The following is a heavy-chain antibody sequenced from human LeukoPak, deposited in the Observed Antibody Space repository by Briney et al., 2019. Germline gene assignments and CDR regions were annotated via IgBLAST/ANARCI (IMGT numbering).Heavy chain of an antibody. D-gene: IGHD6-13*01. V-gene: IGHV3-66*01. CDR1: GFTVSSNY. Sequence: GGSLRLSCAVSGFTVSSNYMSWVRQAPGKGLEWVSIIYSGGNTYYADSVKGRFTISRVNSKNMLYLQMNSLRAEDAAVYYCAREGLAAADGYYYYYYGMDVWGQGTTVTVSS. CDR2: IYSGGNT. CDR3: AREGLAAADGYYYYYYGMDV. J-gene: IGHJ6*02.